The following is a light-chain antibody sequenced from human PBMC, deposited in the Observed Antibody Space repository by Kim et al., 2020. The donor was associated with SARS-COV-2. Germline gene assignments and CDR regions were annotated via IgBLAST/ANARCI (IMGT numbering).Light chain of an antibody. CDR2: KIS. CDR3: MQARQFPYT. V-gene: IGKV2-24*01. J-gene: IGKJ2*01. CDR1: RSLGHSDGKTY. Sequence: QPASISCSAIRSLGHSDGKTYFGWLLLWPGRPPRLRRYKISNRFSGVPDRFSGSGAGKDFTLKISRVGVEDVGVYYCMQARQFPYTFGQGSKLEI.